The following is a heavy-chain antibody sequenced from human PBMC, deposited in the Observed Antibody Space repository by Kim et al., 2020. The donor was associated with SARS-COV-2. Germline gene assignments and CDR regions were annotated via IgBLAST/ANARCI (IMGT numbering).Heavy chain of an antibody. J-gene: IGHJ4*02. Sequence: ASVKVSCKASGYTFTSYGITWVRQAPGQGLEWMGWISANNGNTNNAQKFQGRVTMTTDTSTSTAYMELRSLRSDDTAVYYCARGGMTTSGTPLFYWGQGTLVTVSA. CDR3: ARGGMTTSGTPLFY. CDR1: GYTFTSYG. CDR2: ISANNGNT. V-gene: IGHV1-18*01. D-gene: IGHD1-1*01.